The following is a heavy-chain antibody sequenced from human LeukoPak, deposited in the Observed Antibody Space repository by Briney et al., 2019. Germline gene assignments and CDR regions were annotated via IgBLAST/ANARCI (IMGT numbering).Heavy chain of an antibody. CDR2: INPNSGGT. Sequence: GASVKVSCKASGYTFTGYYMHWVRQAPGQGLEWMGWINPNSGGTNYAQKFQGRVAMTRDTSLSTDYMDLSRLTSDDTAVYYCARDWPGISLHFDLWGRGTLITVSS. D-gene: IGHD2-15*01. CDR1: GYTFTGYY. CDR3: ARDWPGISLHFDL. J-gene: IGHJ2*01. V-gene: IGHV1-2*02.